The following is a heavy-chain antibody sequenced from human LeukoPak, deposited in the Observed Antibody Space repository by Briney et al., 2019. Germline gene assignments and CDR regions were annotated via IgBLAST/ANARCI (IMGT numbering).Heavy chain of an antibody. CDR3: TTDRLTTVTTDPPDY. Sequence: PGGSLRLSCAASGFTFSNAWMSWVRQAPGKGLEWVGRIKSKTDGWTTDYAAAVKGRFTISRDDSKNTLYLQMNSLKPEDTAVYYCTTDRLTTVTTDPPDYWGQGTLVTVSS. CDR1: GFTFSNAW. J-gene: IGHJ4*02. CDR2: IKSKTDGWTT. D-gene: IGHD4-17*01. V-gene: IGHV3-15*01.